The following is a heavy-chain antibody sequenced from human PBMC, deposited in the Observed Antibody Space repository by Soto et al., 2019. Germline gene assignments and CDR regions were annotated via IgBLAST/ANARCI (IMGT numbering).Heavy chain of an antibody. CDR3: ARRAGPMMAKYQLPTYYDY. Sequence: PSETLSLTCAVSGGSISSSNWWSWVRQPPGKGLEWIGEIYHSGSTNYNPSLKSRVTISVDKSKNQFSLKLSSVTAADTAVYYCARRAGPMMAKYQLPTYYDYWGQGTLVTVPQ. V-gene: IGHV4-4*02. D-gene: IGHD2-2*01. CDR1: GGSISSSNW. CDR2: IYHSGST. J-gene: IGHJ4*02.